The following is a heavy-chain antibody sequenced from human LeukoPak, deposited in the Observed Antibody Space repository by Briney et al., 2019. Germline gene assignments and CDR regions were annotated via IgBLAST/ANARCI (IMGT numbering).Heavy chain of an antibody. D-gene: IGHD1-26*01. CDR2: ISYDGSNK. CDR3: AKGRGGTYEFDY. CDR1: GFTFSSYG. Sequence: PGGSLRLSCAASGFTFSSYGMHWVRQAPGKGLEWVAVISYDGSNKYYADFVKGRFTISRDNSKNTLYLQMNSLRAEDTAVYYCAKGRGGTYEFDYWGQGTLVTVSS. V-gene: IGHV3-30*18. J-gene: IGHJ4*02.